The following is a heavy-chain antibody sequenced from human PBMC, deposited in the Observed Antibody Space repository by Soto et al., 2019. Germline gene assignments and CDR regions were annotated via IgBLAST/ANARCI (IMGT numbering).Heavy chain of an antibody. Sequence: GGSLRLSCAASGFTFSSYGMHWVRQAPGKGLEWVAVIWYDGSNKYYADSVKGRFTIPRDNSKNTLYLQMNSLRAEDTAVYYCARDLRIAAGMDVWGQGTTVTVSS. J-gene: IGHJ6*02. CDR3: ARDLRIAAGMDV. CDR1: GFTFSSYG. CDR2: IWYDGSNK. D-gene: IGHD2-15*01. V-gene: IGHV3-33*01.